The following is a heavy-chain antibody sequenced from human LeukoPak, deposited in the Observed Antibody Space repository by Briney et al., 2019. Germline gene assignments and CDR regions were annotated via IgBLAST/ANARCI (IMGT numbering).Heavy chain of an antibody. V-gene: IGHV2-70*11. Sequence: SGPALVKPTQTLTLTCTFSGFSLSTSGMSVNWIRQSPGKALEWLARIDWDGDKYYSTSLKTRLIISKDTSKNHVVLTMTNMDPVDTATYYCARTPGRNFDWSYYFDYWGQGTLVTVSS. CDR2: IDWDGDK. CDR3: ARTPGRNFDWSYYFDY. CDR1: GFSLSTSGMS. J-gene: IGHJ4*02. D-gene: IGHD3-9*01.